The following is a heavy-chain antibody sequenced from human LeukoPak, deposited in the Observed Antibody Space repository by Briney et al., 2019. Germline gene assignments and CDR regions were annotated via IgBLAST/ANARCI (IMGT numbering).Heavy chain of an antibody. CDR1: GGSISSSSYY. D-gene: IGHD2-2*01. CDR3: ARQADIVVVPAFYYYYYGMDV. J-gene: IGHJ6*02. CDR2: IYYSGST. Sequence: SETLSLTCTVSGGSISSSSYYWGWIRQPLGKGLEWIGSIYYSGSTYYNPSLKSRVTISVDTSKNQFSLELSSVTAADTAVYYCARQADIVVVPAFYYYYYGMDVWGQGTTVTVSS. V-gene: IGHV4-39*01.